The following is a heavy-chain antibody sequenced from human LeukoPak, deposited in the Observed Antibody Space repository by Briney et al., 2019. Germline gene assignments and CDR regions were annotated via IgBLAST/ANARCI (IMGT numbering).Heavy chain of an antibody. J-gene: IGHJ5*02. D-gene: IGHD3-10*01. V-gene: IGHV4-34*01. CDR1: GGSFSGYY. CDR3: ARGRRQTYYHGSGSPTSSGFDP. Sequence: PSETLSLTCAVYGGSFSGYYWSWIRQPPGKGLEWIGEINHSGSTNYNPSLKSRVTISVDTSKNQFSLKLSSVTAADTAVYYCARGRRQTYYHGSGSPTSSGFDPWGQGTLVTVSS. CDR2: INHSGST.